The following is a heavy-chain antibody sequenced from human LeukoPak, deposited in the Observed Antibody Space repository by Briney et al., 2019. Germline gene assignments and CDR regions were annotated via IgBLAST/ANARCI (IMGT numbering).Heavy chain of an antibody. CDR2: IYYSGST. D-gene: IGHD6-13*01. V-gene: IGHV4-39*07. CDR3: ARAALAAAVDY. Sequence: PSETLSLTCTVSGGSISSSSYYWGWIRQPPGKGLEWIGSIYYSGSTYYNPSLKSRVTISVDTSQSQFSLKLSSVTAADTAVYYCARAALAAAVDYWGQGTLVTASS. J-gene: IGHJ4*02. CDR1: GGSISSSSYY.